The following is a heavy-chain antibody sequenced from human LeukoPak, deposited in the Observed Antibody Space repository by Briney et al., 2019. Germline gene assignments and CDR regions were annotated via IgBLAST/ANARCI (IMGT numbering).Heavy chain of an antibody. CDR1: GGSISSGDYY. CDR3: ARDETSFHYGMDV. J-gene: IGHJ6*02. CDR2: IYYSGST. V-gene: IGHV4-30-4*01. Sequence: SQTLSLTCTVSGGSISSGDYYWSWIRQPPGKGLEWIGYIYYSGSTYYNPSLKSRVTISIDTSKNQFSLKLSSVTAADTAVYYCARDETSFHYGMDVWGQGTTVTVSS.